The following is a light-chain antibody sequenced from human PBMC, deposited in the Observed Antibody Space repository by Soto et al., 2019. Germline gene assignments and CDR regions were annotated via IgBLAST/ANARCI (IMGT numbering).Light chain of an antibody. CDR3: QQYNDWWT. V-gene: IGKV3D-15*01. Sequence: IVLTQSPATLSLSPGERATLSCRASQSVSSYLAWYQQKPGQAPRLLIYGASTRATGIPARFSGGGSGTEFTLTISSLQSEDFAVYYCQQYNDWWTFGQGTKVDIK. J-gene: IGKJ1*01. CDR2: GAS. CDR1: QSVSSY.